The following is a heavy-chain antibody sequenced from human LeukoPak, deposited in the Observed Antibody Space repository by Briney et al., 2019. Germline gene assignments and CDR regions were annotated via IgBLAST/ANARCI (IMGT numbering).Heavy chain of an antibody. D-gene: IGHD2-8*02. CDR2: IYYTGST. J-gene: IGHJ4*02. CDR3: TRRTGRRSN. Sequence: PSETLSLTCTVSGGSIISSSDYWGWIRQPPGKGLEWIAAIYYTGSTYYNPSLRSRVTISVDTSKNQFSLRLTSVTAADTAVYYCTRRTGRRSNWGQGTLVTVDS. CDR1: GGSIISSSDY. V-gene: IGHV4-39*01.